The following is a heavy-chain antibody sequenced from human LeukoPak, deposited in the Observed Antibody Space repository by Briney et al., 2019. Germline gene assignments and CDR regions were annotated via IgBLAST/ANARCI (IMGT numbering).Heavy chain of an antibody. Sequence: PSETLSLTCTVSDGSISDYYWSWIRQPPGKGLEWIGYIYYSGSAYYNTSLNSRVSMSIDTSKNQFSLKLSSVTAVDTAVYYCVRNQAVASNHGAMDIWGQGTLVTVSS. V-gene: IGHV4-59*04. CDR3: VRNQAVASNHGAMDI. J-gene: IGHJ3*02. CDR2: IYYSGSA. CDR1: DGSISDYY. D-gene: IGHD6-19*01.